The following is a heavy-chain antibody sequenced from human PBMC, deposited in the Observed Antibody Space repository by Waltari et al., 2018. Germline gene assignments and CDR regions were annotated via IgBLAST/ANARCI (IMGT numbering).Heavy chain of an antibody. V-gene: IGHV4-34*01. Sequence: QVHLQQWGAGALQPLDTLSLTCAVFGGPLRGYYWGRVRQPPGKGLEWIGEINHAPNRNYNPTLESRVTMSVDTSKNQFSLKLSSVTAADTGIYYCARLEDCTGPGGNCYSGDVFALDVWGQGTMVTVSS. D-gene: IGHD2-8*02. CDR1: GGPLRGYY. CDR3: ARLEDCTGPGGNCYSGDVFALDV. CDR2: INHAPNR. J-gene: IGHJ6*02.